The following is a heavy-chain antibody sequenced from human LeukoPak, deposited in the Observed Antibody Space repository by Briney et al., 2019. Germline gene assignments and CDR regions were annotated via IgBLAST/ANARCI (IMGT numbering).Heavy chain of an antibody. D-gene: IGHD6-13*01. CDR2: IYITGGT. CDR3: ARNPAAVKAFDI. V-gene: IGHV4-61*09. CDR1: GGSFTSSSYY. Sequence: SETLSLTCSVSGGSFTSSSYYWSWIRQPAGKGLEWIGHIYITGGTNFNPSLRSRVTMSVDTSKNQLSLKLISLTAADTAVYYCARNPAAVKAFDIWGQGTLVTVSS. J-gene: IGHJ3*02.